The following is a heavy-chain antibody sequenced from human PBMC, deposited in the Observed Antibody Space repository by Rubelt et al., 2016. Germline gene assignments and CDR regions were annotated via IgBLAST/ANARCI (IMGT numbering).Heavy chain of an antibody. CDR3: ARTQTETEPDY. V-gene: IGHV2-70*01. J-gene: IGHJ4*02. D-gene: IGHD1-1*01. CDR2: IDWDDDK. Sequence: QVTLRESGPALVKPTQTLTLTCTFSGFSLSTSGMCVSWIRQPPGKALEWLALIDWDDDKYDSTSLRTRLTTSKDTPKTQVVLTMTDMDPVDTATYYCARTQTETEPDYWGQGTLVTVSS. CDR1: GFSLSTSGMC.